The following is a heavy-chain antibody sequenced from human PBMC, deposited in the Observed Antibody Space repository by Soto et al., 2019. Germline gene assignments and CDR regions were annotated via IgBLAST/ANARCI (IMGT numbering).Heavy chain of an antibody. J-gene: IGHJ4*02. CDR2: IYDGGRT. CDR3: ARGPSGDKVDS. D-gene: IGHD7-27*01. V-gene: IGHV4-30-4*01. CDR1: GGSISTVDYW. Sequence: QVQLQESGPGLVKPSQTLSLTCTVSGGSISTVDYWWSWIRQSPDMGLEWIGHIYDGGRTYNNPSLEIRVTMSGDTSMSQLSLTLSSVSAADTAVYYCARGPSGDKVDSWGQGTLVTVSS.